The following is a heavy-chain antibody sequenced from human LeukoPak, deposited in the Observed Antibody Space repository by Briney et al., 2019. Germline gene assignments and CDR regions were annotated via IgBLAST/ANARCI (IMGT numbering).Heavy chain of an antibody. D-gene: IGHD6-19*01. Sequence: SETLSLTCAVYGGSFSGNYWTWIRQPPGKGLEWIGEINHSGSTNYNPSLKSRLTISVDTSKNQFSLKLSTVTAADTDVYYCARGRGIAVAGTRRAFDIWGQGTMVTVSS. CDR3: ARGRGIAVAGTRRAFDI. J-gene: IGHJ3*02. CDR1: GGSFSGNY. V-gene: IGHV4-34*01. CDR2: INHSGST.